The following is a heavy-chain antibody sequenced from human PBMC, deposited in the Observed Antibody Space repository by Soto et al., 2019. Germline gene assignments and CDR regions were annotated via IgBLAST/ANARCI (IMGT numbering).Heavy chain of an antibody. CDR3: ARSYCSSTSCYDWFDP. Sequence: SETLALTNTVSGGSIRSSRYYWGWIRQHPGKGLEWIGSIYYSGSTYYNPSLKSRVTISVDTSKNQFSLKLSSVTAADTAVYYCARSYCSSTSCYDWFDPWGQGTLVTVSS. V-gene: IGHV4-39*01. CDR1: GGSIRSSRYY. CDR2: IYYSGST. D-gene: IGHD2-2*01. J-gene: IGHJ5*02.